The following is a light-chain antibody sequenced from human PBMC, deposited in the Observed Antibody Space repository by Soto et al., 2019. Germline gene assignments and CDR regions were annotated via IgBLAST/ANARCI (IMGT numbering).Light chain of an antibody. CDR1: QSVSSY. CDR2: DAS. CDR3: KQSSAFPLT. V-gene: IGKV3-11*01. J-gene: IGKJ4*01. Sequence: EIVLTQSPATLSLSPGGRATLSCRASQSVSSYLAWYQQKPGQAPRLLIYDASNRATGIPDRFSGSGSGADFTLTISSLQPEDFATYFCKQSSAFPLTFGGGTKVDIK.